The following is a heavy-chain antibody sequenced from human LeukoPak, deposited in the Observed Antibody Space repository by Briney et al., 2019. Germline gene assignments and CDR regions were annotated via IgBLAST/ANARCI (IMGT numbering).Heavy chain of an antibody. J-gene: IGHJ6*03. V-gene: IGHV3-23*01. CDR1: GFTFAVYA. CDR2: ISGSGGST. CDR3: AKVSDYSYYYYMDV. Sequence: GGSLRLSCAAPGFTFAVYAMSWGRQAPGKGLEWVSGISGSGGSTYYADSVKGRFTVARDNFKNTLFLQVNSLRAEDTAVYYCAKVSDYSYYYYMDVWGKGTTVTVSS.